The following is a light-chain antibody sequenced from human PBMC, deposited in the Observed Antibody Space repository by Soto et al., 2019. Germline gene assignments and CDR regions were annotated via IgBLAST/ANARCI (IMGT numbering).Light chain of an antibody. V-gene: IGKV3-15*01. J-gene: IGKJ4*01. Sequence: EIVLTQSPATLSLSPGERATLSCRASQGVSSSLAWYQQKPGQAPRLLIYGASTRATGIPVRFSGSGSGTEFTLTISSLQSEDFAVYYCQQYNNWPPLTFGGGTKVDIK. CDR1: QGVSSS. CDR3: QQYNNWPPLT. CDR2: GAS.